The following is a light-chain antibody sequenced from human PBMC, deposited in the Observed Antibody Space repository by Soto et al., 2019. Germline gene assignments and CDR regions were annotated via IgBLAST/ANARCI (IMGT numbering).Light chain of an antibody. CDR2: DTS. CDR3: QQRSNWPTIT. J-gene: IGKJ5*01. CDR1: QSVSSY. Sequence: EIVLTQSPGTLSLSPGERATLSCRASQSVSSYLAWYQHKPGQAPRHLIYDTSNRANGIPARFSGSGSGTDLTLTISSLEPEDFAVYYCQQRSNWPTITFGQGTRLEIK. V-gene: IGKV3-11*01.